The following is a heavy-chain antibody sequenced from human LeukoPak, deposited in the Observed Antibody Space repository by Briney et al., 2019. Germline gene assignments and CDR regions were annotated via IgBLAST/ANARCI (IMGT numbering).Heavy chain of an antibody. CDR1: GYTFTSYY. Sequence: ASVKVSCKASGYTFTSYYMHRVRQAPGQGLEWMGIINPSGGSTSYAQKFQGRVTMTRDMSTSTVYMELSSLRSEDTAVYYCARVRSRSDAFDIWGQGTMVTVSS. CDR3: ARVRSRSDAFDI. CDR2: INPSGGST. V-gene: IGHV1-46*01. D-gene: IGHD4/OR15-4a*01. J-gene: IGHJ3*02.